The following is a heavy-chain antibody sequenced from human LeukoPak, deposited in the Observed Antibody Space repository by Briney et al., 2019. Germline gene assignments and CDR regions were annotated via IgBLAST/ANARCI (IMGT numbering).Heavy chain of an antibody. V-gene: IGHV1-69*05. CDR1: GGTFSSFA. Sequence: SVKVSCKASGGTFSSFASSWVRQAPGQGLEWMGGMITVFRRVTYAQKFRGRLTITTDESTSTAYMELRSLRSEDTAVYYCTRGNYFDTHGHLAGDTEDYYYYMDVWGKGTTVTVSS. CDR3: TRGNYFDTHGHLAGDTEDYYYYMDV. J-gene: IGHJ6*03. CDR2: MITVFRRV. D-gene: IGHD3-22*01.